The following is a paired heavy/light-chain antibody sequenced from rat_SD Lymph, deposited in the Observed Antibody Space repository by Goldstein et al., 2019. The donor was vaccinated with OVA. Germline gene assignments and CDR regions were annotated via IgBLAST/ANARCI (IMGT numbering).Light chain of an antibody. CDR2: DAS. V-gene: IGKV3S13*01. CDR3: QQSRELPLT. Sequence: DIVLTQSPALAVSLGQRATISCRASQSVSTSSYNFMHWYQQKPGQQPKLLIYDASNLASSIPARFSGSGSGTDFTLTINPVQADDIATYYCQQSRELPLTFGSGTKLEIK. J-gene: IGKJ5*01. CDR1: QSVSTSSYNF.
Heavy chain of an antibody. Sequence: QVQLKESGRGLVQPSQTLSLTCTVSGFSLTSYSVHWVRQHSGGGLEWMGRMWSDGQKSYNSAFTSRLTISRDTSKSQVFLKMNGLQTEDTGTYYCARNSDFGSNYFDYWGQGLMVTVSP. D-gene: IGHD1-7*01. J-gene: IGHJ2*01. CDR2: MWSDGQK. V-gene: IGHV2S18*01. CDR3: ARNSDFGSNYFDY. CDR1: GFSLTSYS.